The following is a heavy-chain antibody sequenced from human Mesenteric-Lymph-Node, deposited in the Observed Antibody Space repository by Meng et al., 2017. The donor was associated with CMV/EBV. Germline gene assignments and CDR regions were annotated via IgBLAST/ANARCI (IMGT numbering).Heavy chain of an antibody. J-gene: IGHJ5*02. V-gene: IGHV3-30*02. CDR1: GFTFSDAW. CDR3: AKDLGGYCSSSNCYAGGIDP. D-gene: IGHD2-2*01. Sequence: GESLKISCAASGFTFSDAWMTWVRQAPGKGLEWVAFIRYDGSNKYYADSVKGRFTISRDNSKNTLYLQMNSLRAEDAAVYYCAKDLGGYCSSSNCYAGGIDPWGQGTLVTVSS. CDR2: IRYDGSNK.